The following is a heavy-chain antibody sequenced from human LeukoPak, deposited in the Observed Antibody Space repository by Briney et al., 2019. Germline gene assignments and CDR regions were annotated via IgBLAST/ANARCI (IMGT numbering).Heavy chain of an antibody. CDR1: GFTFSSSW. CDR3: ARDPGYESWSPFWGGMDV. Sequence: GGSLRLSCAASGFTFSSSWMHWVRQAPGKGLVWVSRITRDGSSTTYADSVTGRFTTSRDNAKNTLYLQMDSLRDEDAAVYYCARDPGYESWSPFWGGMDVWGNGTTVIISS. V-gene: IGHV3-74*01. J-gene: IGHJ6*04. CDR2: ITRDGSST. D-gene: IGHD3-16*01.